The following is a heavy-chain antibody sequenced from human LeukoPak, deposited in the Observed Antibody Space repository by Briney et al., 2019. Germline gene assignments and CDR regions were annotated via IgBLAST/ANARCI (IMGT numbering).Heavy chain of an antibody. V-gene: IGHV4-34*01. CDR3: ARGGSSWAFDY. Sequence: XXXXXKXLECVGEINHSGSTNYNPSLKSRVTISVDTSKNQFSLKLSSVTAADTAVYYCARGGSSWAFDYWGQGTLVTVSS. D-gene: IGHD6-13*01. J-gene: IGHJ4*02. CDR2: INHSGST.